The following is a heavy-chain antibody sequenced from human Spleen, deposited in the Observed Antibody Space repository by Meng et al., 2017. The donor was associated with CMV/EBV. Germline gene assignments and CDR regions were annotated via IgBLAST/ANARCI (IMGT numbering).Heavy chain of an antibody. J-gene: IGHJ4*02. CDR1: GGSISSSSYY. CDR2: IYYSGST. CDR3: ATAQRDFWSGYYIDY. D-gene: IGHD3-3*01. V-gene: IGHV4-39*07. Sequence: SETLSLTCTVSGGSISSSSYYWGWIRQPPGKGLEWIGSIYYSGSTYYNPSLKSRVTISVDTSKSQFSLKLSSVTAADTAVYYCATAQRDFWSGYYIDYWGQGTLVTVSS.